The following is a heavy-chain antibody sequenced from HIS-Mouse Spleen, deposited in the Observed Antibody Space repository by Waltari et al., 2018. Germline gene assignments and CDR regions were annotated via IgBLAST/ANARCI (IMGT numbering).Heavy chain of an antibody. Sequence: EVQLVESGGGLVKPGGSLRLSCAASGFTFSRYSMHWVRQDPGKGLEWVSSISSSSSYIYYADSVKGRFTISRDNAKNSLYLQMNSLRAEDTAVYYCASNLGSDSYGRGDYWGQGTLVTVSS. D-gene: IGHD5-18*01. J-gene: IGHJ4*02. CDR1: GFTFSRYS. CDR3: ASNLGSDSYGRGDY. CDR2: ISSSSSYI. V-gene: IGHV3-21*01.